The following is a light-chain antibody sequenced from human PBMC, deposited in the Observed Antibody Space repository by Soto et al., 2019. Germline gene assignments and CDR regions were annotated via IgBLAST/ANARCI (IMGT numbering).Light chain of an antibody. CDR3: QQYNNWPPT. CDR2: GAS. J-gene: IGKJ1*01. V-gene: IGKV3-15*01. Sequence: ERVMTQSPATLSVSPGERATLSCRASQRISNYLAWYQQRPGQAPRLLISGASTRATGIPARFSGSGSGTEFTLTISSLQSEDFAVYYCQQYNNWPPTFGQGTKVDIK. CDR1: QRISNY.